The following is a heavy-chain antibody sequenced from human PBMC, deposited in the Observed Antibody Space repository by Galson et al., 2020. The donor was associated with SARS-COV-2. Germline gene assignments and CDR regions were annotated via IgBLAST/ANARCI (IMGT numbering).Heavy chain of an antibody. CDR3: ARVGITTHPDYYYYYGMDV. CDR2: IYSSGST. CDR1: GGSISGYY. V-gene: IGHV4-4*07. J-gene: IGHJ6*02. Sequence: SETLSLTCTVSGGSISGYYWTWIRQPAGKGLEWIGRIYSSGSTNYNPSLKSRVTMSVDTSKNQFSLKLTSVTAADTAVYHCARVGITTHPDYYYYYGMDVWGQGTTVTVSS.